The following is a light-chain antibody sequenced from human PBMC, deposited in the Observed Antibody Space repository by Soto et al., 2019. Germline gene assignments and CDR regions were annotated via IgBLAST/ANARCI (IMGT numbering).Light chain of an antibody. CDR1: SSDVGGYNY. CDR2: DVS. Sequence: QSALTQPASVSGSPGQSSTIPCTGTSSDVGGYNYVSWYQQHPGKAPELMIYDVSNRPSGVSNRVSGSKSGNTAYLTISGLQAEDEADYYCSSYRRRSTEDVFGTGTKVTVL. CDR3: SSYRRRSTEDV. J-gene: IGLJ1*01. V-gene: IGLV2-14*01.